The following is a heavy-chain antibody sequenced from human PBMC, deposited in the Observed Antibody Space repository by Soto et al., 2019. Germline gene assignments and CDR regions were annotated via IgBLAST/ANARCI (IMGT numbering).Heavy chain of an antibody. V-gene: IGHV4-61*03. Sequence: SETLSLTCTVSGGSISSGGYYWSWIRQHPGKGLEWIGYIYYSGSTYYNPSLKSRVTISVDTSKNHFSLKLSSVTAADTAVYYCARQRFYGDYGGSEDAFDIWGQGTMVTVS. CDR1: GGSISSGGYY. D-gene: IGHD4-17*01. CDR2: IYYSGST. J-gene: IGHJ3*02. CDR3: ARQRFYGDYGGSEDAFDI.